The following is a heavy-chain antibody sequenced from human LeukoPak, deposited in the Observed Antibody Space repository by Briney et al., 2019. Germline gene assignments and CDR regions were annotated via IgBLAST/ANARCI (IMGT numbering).Heavy chain of an antibody. V-gene: IGHV3-21*01. J-gene: IGHJ4*02. D-gene: IGHD1-26*01. CDR3: ARGLVGATSVYFDY. Sequence: GGFLRLSCAVSGFTFSTYSMNWVRQAPGKGLEWVSSISSGSGYIYQADSVKGRFTISRDNAKNSLYLQMNSLRAEDTAVYYCARGLVGATSVYFDYWGQGTLVTVSS. CDR2: ISSGSGYI. CDR1: GFTFSTYS.